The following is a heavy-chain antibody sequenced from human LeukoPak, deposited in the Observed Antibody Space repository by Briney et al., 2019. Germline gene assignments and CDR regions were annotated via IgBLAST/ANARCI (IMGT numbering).Heavy chain of an antibody. Sequence: GGSLRLSCAASGFTFSTYDIHWVRQASGKGLEWVAFISYDGSNKYDVDSVKGRFTISRDNSKNTLYLQMNSLRPEDTAVYYCARGGYYDSSGYFPGDYWGQGTLVTVSS. CDR2: ISYDGSNK. D-gene: IGHD3-22*01. V-gene: IGHV3-30*03. CDR3: ARGGYYDSSGYFPGDY. CDR1: GFTFSTYD. J-gene: IGHJ4*02.